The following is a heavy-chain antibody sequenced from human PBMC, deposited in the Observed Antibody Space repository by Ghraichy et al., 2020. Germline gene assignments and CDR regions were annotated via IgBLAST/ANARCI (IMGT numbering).Heavy chain of an antibody. CDR2: IDISGNT. Sequence: SETLSLTCTISGGSISNIHWTWIRQPPGMGLEWIGYIDISGNTNYNPTLESRVSISIDPSQNQFSLKLTSVTAADTAVYYCARRRHITTRGDGIDVWGQGTTVAVSS. V-gene: IGHV4-4*09. CDR1: GGSISNIH. CDR3: ARRRHITTRGDGIDV. D-gene: IGHD1-1*01. J-gene: IGHJ6*02.